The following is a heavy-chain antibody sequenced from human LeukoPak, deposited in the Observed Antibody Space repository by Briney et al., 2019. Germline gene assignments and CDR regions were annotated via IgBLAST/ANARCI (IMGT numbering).Heavy chain of an antibody. CDR1: GFMFSGFW. CDR2: ITADSGTT. J-gene: IGHJ4*02. V-gene: IGHV3-48*02. CDR3: ASRDYFDY. Sequence: GGSLRLSCAASGFMFSGFWMTWVRQAPGKGLEWVSYITADSGTTYYADSVKGRFTISRDNAKNSLYLQMNSLRDEDTAVYYCASRDYFDYWGQGTLVTVSS.